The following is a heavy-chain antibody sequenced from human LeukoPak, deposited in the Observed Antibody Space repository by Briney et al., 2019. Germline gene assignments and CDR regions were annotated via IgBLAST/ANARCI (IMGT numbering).Heavy chain of an antibody. Sequence: PSETLSLTCTVSGGSISSSSYSWGWIRQPPGKGLEWIGSIYYSGSTYYNPSLKSRVTISVDTSKNQFSLKLSSVTAADTAVYYCARGPRYSSGWYGDYWGQGTLVTVSS. CDR1: GGSISSSSYS. D-gene: IGHD6-19*01. CDR2: IYYSGST. J-gene: IGHJ4*02. V-gene: IGHV4-39*07. CDR3: ARGPRYSSGWYGDY.